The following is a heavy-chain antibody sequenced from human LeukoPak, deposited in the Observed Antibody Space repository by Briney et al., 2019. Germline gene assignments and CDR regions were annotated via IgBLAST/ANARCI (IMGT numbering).Heavy chain of an antibody. D-gene: IGHD2-15*01. J-gene: IGHJ5*02. CDR3: VRGGESTWS. Sequence: GGSLRLSCAASGFTFSSYWMHWVRQPPGKGPVWVSRINNDGSGTTYADSVKGRFTISRDDAKNTLYLQMNSLRAEDTAVYYCVRGGESTWSWGQGTLVTVSS. CDR1: GFTFSSYW. V-gene: IGHV3-74*01. CDR2: INNDGSGT.